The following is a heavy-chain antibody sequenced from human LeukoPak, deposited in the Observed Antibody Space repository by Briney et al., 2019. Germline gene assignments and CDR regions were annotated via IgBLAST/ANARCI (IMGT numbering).Heavy chain of an antibody. CDR2: ISWNSGSI. D-gene: IGHD6-13*01. CDR3: ASRVYSSSWLGY. J-gene: IGHJ4*02. Sequence: SGGSLRLSCAASGFTFDDYAMHWVRQAPGKGLEWVSGISWNSGSIGYADSVKGRFTISRDNAKNSLNLQMNSLRAEDTALYYCASRVYSSSWLGYWGQGTLVTVSS. CDR1: GFTFDDYA. V-gene: IGHV3-9*01.